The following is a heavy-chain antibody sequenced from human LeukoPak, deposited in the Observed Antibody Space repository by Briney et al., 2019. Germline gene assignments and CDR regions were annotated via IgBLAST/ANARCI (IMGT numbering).Heavy chain of an antibody. D-gene: IGHD3-22*01. CDR2: ISYDGSNK. Sequence: PRGSLRLSCAASGFTFSSYGMHWVRQAPGKGLEWVAVISYDGSNKYYADSVKGRFTISRDNSKNTLYLQMNSLRAEDTAVYYCAKANYYDSSGAPPVANWFDPWGQGTLVTVSS. CDR1: GFTFSSYG. J-gene: IGHJ5*02. V-gene: IGHV3-30*18. CDR3: AKANYYDSSGAPPVANWFDP.